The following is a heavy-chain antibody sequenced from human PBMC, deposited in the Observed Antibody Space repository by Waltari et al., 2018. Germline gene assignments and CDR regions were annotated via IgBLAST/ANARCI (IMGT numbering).Heavy chain of an antibody. Sequence: DVQLVESGGGLVKPGGSLRLSCAASGFTFSSYSMNSVRHAPVKGLEWVSSISSSSSYIYYADSVKGRFTISRDNAKNSLYLQMNSLRAEDTAVYYCARIRDRFLEWLVRGAFDIWGQGTMVTVSS. CDR1: GFTFSSYS. V-gene: IGHV3-21*01. D-gene: IGHD3-3*01. CDR3: ARIRDRFLEWLVRGAFDI. CDR2: ISSSSSYI. J-gene: IGHJ3*02.